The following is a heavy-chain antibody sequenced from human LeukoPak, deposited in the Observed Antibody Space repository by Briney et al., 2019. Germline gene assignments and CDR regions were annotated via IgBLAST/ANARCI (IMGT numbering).Heavy chain of an antibody. D-gene: IGHD6-13*01. Sequence: ASVKVSCKASGYTFTSYGISWVRQAPGQGLEGMGWISAYSGNTNYAQKLQGRVTMTTDTSTSTVYMELRSLRSDDTAVYYCARHLDGYSSLSGMDVWGQGTTVTVSS. CDR3: ARHLDGYSSLSGMDV. CDR1: GYTFTSYG. V-gene: IGHV1-18*01. J-gene: IGHJ6*02. CDR2: ISAYSGNT.